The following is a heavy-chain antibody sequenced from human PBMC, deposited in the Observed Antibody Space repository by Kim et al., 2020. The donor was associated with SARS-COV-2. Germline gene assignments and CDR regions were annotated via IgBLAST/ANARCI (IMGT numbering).Heavy chain of an antibody. CDR2: INHSGST. J-gene: IGHJ6*01. V-gene: IGHV4-34*01. Sequence: SETLSLTCAVYGGSFSGYYWSWIRQPPGKGLEWIGEINHSGSTNYNPSLKSRVTISVDTSKNQFSLKLSSVTAADTAVYYCARGPRIYCSSTSCYVRKNYYYYGMDAWGQGTTVTVSS. D-gene: IGHD2-2*01. CDR3: ARGPRIYCSSTSCYVRKNYYYYGMDA. CDR1: GGSFSGYY.